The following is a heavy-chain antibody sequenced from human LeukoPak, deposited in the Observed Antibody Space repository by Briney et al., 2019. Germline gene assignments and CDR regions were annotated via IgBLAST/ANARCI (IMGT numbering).Heavy chain of an antibody. V-gene: IGHV3-30*02. Sequence: GGSLRLSCAASGFTFSSYGMHWVRQAPGKGLEWVAFIRYDGSNKYYADSVKGRFTISRDNSKNTLYLQMNSLRAEDTAVYYCAKEAAFWSGSFDYWGQGTLVTVSS. D-gene: IGHD3-3*01. J-gene: IGHJ4*02. CDR1: GFTFSSYG. CDR3: AKEAAFWSGSFDY. CDR2: IRYDGSNK.